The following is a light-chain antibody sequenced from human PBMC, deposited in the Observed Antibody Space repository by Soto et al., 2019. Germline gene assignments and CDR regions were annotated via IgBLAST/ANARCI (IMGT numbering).Light chain of an antibody. CDR2: AAS. CDR3: HQCESPPPT. Sequence: EIVLTQSPGTLSLSPGERAALSCRASQSVSSKFLAWYQQKPGQAPRLLIYAASTRPTGIPDRFSGSGSGRAFPRTITRLAPEDFAVDYGHQCESPPPTFGQGPKVEIK. V-gene: IGKV3-20*01. J-gene: IGKJ1*01. CDR1: QSVSSKF.